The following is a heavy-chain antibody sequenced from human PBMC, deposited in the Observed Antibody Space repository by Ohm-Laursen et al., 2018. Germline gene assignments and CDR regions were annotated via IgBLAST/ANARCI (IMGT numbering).Heavy chain of an antibody. Sequence: SQTLSLTCTVSGDSISSYYWSWIRQPAGKGLEWIGRIYSSGSTNYNPSLKSRVTMSVDTSKSQFSLKVNSVTAADTAVYYCARGYSSGWPSWFDPWGQGTLVTVSS. D-gene: IGHD6-19*01. CDR2: IYSSGST. CDR1: GDSISSYY. J-gene: IGHJ5*02. CDR3: ARGYSSGWPSWFDP. V-gene: IGHV4-4*07.